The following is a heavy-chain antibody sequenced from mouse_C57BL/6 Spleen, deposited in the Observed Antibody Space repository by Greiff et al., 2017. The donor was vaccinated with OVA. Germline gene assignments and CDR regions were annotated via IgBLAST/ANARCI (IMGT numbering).Heavy chain of an antibody. J-gene: IGHJ4*01. CDR3: ARREFYDGYAMDY. CDR1: GYAFSSSW. Sequence: VQLKESGPELVKPGASVKISCKASGYAFSSSWMNWVKQRPGKGLEWIGRIYPGDGDTNYNGKFKGKATLTADKSSSTAYMQLSSLTSEDSAVYFCARREFYDGYAMDYWGQGTSVTVSS. CDR2: IYPGDGDT. D-gene: IGHD2-3*01. V-gene: IGHV1-82*01.